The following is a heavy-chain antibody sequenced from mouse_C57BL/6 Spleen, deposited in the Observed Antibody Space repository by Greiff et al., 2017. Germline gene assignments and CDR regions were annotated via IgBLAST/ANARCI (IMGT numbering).Heavy chain of an antibody. J-gene: IGHJ4*01. CDR2: INPNNGGT. CDR3: AISYYYGSSYYAMDY. CDR1: GYTFTDYY. V-gene: IGHV1-22*01. Sequence: VQLKEPGPELVKPGASVKMSCKASGYTFTDYYMHWVKQSHGQSLEWIGYINPNNGGTSYNQKFKGKATLTVNKSSSTAHMELRSLTSEDSAGYYCAISYYYGSSYYAMDYWGRGTSLTVSS. D-gene: IGHD1-1*01.